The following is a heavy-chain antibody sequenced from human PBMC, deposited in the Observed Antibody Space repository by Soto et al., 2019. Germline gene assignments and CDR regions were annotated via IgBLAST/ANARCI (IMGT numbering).Heavy chain of an antibody. CDR2: ISSSDNII. CDR3: ARDLGYYDSSGYFDY. D-gene: IGHD3-22*01. J-gene: IGHJ4*02. CDR1: GFTFSDYY. V-gene: IGHV3-11*01. Sequence: GGSLRLSCAASGFTFSDYYMSWIRQAPGKGLEWVSYISSSDNIIYYADSVKGRFTISRDNAKNSLYLQVNSLRAEDMAVYYCARDLGYYDSSGYFDYWGQGTLVTVSS.